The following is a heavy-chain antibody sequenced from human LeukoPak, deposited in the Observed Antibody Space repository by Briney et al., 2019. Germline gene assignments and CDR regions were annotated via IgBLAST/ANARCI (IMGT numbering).Heavy chain of an antibody. V-gene: IGHV3-49*03. CDR2: IRSKAYGGTT. Sequence: GGSLRLSCAASGFTFSSYAMSWFRQAPGKGLEWVGFIRSKAYGGTTEYAASVKGRFTISRDDSKSIAYLQMNSLKTEDTAVYYCTRDVWYDRGWGQGTLVTVSS. CDR3: TRDVWYDRG. CDR1: GFTFSSYA. J-gene: IGHJ4*02. D-gene: IGHD3-22*01.